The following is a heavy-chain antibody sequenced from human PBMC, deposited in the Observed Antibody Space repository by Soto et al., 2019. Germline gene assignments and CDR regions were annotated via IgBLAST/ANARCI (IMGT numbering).Heavy chain of an antibody. CDR1: GFTFSSYA. CDR2: ISYDGSNK. CDR3: ARDRKLLDAFAI. V-gene: IGHV3-30-3*01. Sequence: PGGSLGLSCAASGFTFSSYAMHWVRQAPGKGLEWVAVISYDGSNKYYADSVKGRFTISRDNSKNTLYLQMNSLRAEDTAVYYCARDRKLLDAFAICGQRTMVTVS. D-gene: IGHD2-15*01. J-gene: IGHJ3*02.